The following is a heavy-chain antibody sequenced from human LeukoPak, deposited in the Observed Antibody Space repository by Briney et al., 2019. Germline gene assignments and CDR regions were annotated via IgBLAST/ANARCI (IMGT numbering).Heavy chain of an antibody. CDR3: ARDSSIAAADNDQFDY. D-gene: IGHD6-13*01. J-gene: IGHJ4*02. V-gene: IGHV1-69*05. CDR1: GGTFSSYA. CDR2: IIPIFGTA. Sequence: SVKVSCKASGGTFSSYAISWVRQAPGQGLEWMGGIIPIFGTANYAQKFQGRVTITTDESTSTAYMELSSLRSEDTAVYYCARDSSIAAADNDQFDYWGQGTLVTVSS.